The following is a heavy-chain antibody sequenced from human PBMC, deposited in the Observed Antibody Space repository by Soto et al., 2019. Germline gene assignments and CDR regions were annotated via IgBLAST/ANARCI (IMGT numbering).Heavy chain of an antibody. CDR2: IYPGDSDT. Sequence: ISCKGSGYSFTSYWIGWVRQMPGKGLEWMGIIYPGDSDTRYSPSFQGQVTISADKSISTAYLQWSSLKASDTAMYYCARLYSTLYYYDSSGYYYLDYWGQGTLVTVSS. CDR3: ARLYSTLYYYDSSGYYYLDY. J-gene: IGHJ4*02. V-gene: IGHV5-51*01. CDR1: GYSFTSYW. D-gene: IGHD3-22*01.